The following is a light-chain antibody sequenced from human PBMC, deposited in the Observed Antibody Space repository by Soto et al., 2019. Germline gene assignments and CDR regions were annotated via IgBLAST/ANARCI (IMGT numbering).Light chain of an antibody. V-gene: IGKV3D-20*02. CDR1: QSVSSR. J-gene: IGKJ1*01. Sequence: EIVMTQSPGTLSLSPGERATLSCRASQSVSSRLAWYQQKPGQAPRLLISGASSRATGIPDRFSGSGSGTDFTLTISRLEPEDFAVYYCQQHSHWPPWTFGQGAKADIK. CDR3: QQHSHWPPWT. CDR2: GAS.